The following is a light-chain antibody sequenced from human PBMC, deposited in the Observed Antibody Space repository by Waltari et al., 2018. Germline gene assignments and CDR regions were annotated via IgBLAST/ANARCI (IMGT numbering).Light chain of an antibody. V-gene: IGLV7-46*01. CDR1: TGVVTRGHF. J-gene: IGLJ3*02. CDR2: DTT. Sequence: QAVVTQEPSLTVSPGGTVTLTCASNTGVVTRGHFPYWFQQKPGQAPKTLIYDTTNKHSWTPARFSGSLPGGKAALTLSGAQPEDEADYFCFLVYGGVGVFGGGTKLTVL. CDR3: FLVYGGVGV.